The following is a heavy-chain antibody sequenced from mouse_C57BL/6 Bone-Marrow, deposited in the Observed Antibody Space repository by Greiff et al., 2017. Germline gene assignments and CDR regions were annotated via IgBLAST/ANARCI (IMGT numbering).Heavy chain of an antibody. V-gene: IGHV5-9-1*02. CDR2: ISSGCDYI. D-gene: IGHD1-1*01. J-gene: IGHJ2*01. Sequence: EVKLVESGEGLVKPGGSLKLSCAASGFTFSSYAMSWVRQTPEKRLEWVAYISSGCDYIYYADTVKGRFTISRDNARNTLYLQMSSLKSQNTAMYYCKRITTVRYYFDYWGKGTTLTVSS. CDR3: KRITTVRYYFDY. CDR1: GFTFSSYA.